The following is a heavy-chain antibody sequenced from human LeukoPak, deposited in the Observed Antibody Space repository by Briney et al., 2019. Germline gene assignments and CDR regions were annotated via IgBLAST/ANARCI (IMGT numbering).Heavy chain of an antibody. CDR1: GGSISSYY. J-gene: IGHJ5*02. Sequence: SETLSLTCTVSGGSISSYYWSWIRQPAGKGLEWIGRIYISGITDYNPSLKSRVTMSLDTSKNQFSLKLSSVTAADTAVYYCTRDLPIPPYNWFDPWGQGTLVTVSS. V-gene: IGHV4-4*07. CDR3: TRDLPIPPYNWFDP. D-gene: IGHD5/OR15-5a*01. CDR2: IYISGIT.